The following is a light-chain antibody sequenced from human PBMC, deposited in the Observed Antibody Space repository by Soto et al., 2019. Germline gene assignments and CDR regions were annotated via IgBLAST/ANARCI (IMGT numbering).Light chain of an antibody. CDR2: KAS. CDR1: QSITSW. CDR3: QQYSTYSRT. Sequence: DIQMTQSPSTLSASVGDRVTITCRASQSITSWLAWYQQRPGKAPKLLIYKASSLGSGVPSRFSGSGSGTEFTLTISSLQPDDFATYYCQQYSTYSRTFGQGTTVEIK. V-gene: IGKV1-5*03. J-gene: IGKJ1*01.